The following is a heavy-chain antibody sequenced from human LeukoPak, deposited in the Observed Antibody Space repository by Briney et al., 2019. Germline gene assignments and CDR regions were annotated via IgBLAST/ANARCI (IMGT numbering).Heavy chain of an antibody. J-gene: IGHJ6*02. D-gene: IGHD3-9*01. V-gene: IGHV4-59*01. CDR2: IYYSGST. CDR1: GGSISSYY. CDR3: ARGYTGCDILTGYIPHIYYYGMDV. Sequence: SETLSLTCTVSGGSISSYYWSWIRQPPGKGLEWIGYIYYSGSTNYNPSLKSRVTISVDTSKNQFSLKLSSVTAADTAVYYCARGYTGCDILTGYIPHIYYYGMDVWGQGTTVTVSS.